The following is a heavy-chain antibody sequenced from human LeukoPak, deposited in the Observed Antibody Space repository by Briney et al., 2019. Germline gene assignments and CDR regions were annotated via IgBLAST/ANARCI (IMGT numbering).Heavy chain of an antibody. CDR3: ALNGSPFDY. CDR1: GFTFSSYW. CDR2: IKQDGSEK. V-gene: IGHV3-7*03. Sequence: PGGSLRLSCAASGFTFSSYWMSWVRQAPGKGLEWVANIKQDGSEKYYVDSVKGRFTISRDNAKKPLYLQMNSLRADDTAVYYCALNGSPFDYWGQGTLVTVSS. J-gene: IGHJ4*02. D-gene: IGHD3-10*01.